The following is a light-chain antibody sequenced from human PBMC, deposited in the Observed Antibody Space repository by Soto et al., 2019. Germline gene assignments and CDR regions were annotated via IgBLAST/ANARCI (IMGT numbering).Light chain of an antibody. Sequence: EIVMTQSPATLSVSPGERATLSCRASQSVSSNLAWYQQKPGQAPRLLIYGASTRAIGIPARFSGSGSGTEFTLTISSLQPEDFATYSCLQHYSYPWTFGQGTKVDIK. CDR1: QSVSSN. J-gene: IGKJ1*01. CDR3: LQHYSYPWT. CDR2: GAS. V-gene: IGKV3-15*01.